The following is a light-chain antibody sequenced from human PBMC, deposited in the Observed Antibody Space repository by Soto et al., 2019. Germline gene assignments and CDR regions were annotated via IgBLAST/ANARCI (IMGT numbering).Light chain of an antibody. CDR1: QLINGY. CDR2: AAS. CDR3: QQTYSPLRT. J-gene: IGKJ1*01. V-gene: IGKV1-39*01. Sequence: DIQLTQSPSSLSASLGDRVTISCRASQLINGYLNWYQQKPGKAPRILIYAASNLQSGVPSRFSGTRSGTDFTLIISDLQAEDFATYYCQQTYSPLRTFGQGTRVEIK.